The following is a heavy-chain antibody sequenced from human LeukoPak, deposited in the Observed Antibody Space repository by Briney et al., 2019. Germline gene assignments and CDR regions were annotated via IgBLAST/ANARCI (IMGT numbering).Heavy chain of an antibody. J-gene: IGHJ4*02. Sequence: SVKVSCKASGGTFSSYAISWVRQAPGQGLEWMGGIIPIFGTANYAQKFQGRVTITADESTSTAYMELSSLRSEDTAVYYCAREFNSSGPTRSSAFDYWGQGTLVTVSS. V-gene: IGHV1-69*01. D-gene: IGHD6-19*01. CDR2: IIPIFGTA. CDR3: AREFNSSGPTRSSAFDY. CDR1: GGTFSSYA.